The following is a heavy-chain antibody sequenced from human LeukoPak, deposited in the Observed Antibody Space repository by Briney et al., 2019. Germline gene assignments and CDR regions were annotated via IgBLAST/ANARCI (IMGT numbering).Heavy chain of an antibody. CDR2: MNPNSGNT. CDR1: GYTFTSYD. Sequence: GASVKVSCKASGYTFTSYDINWVRQATGQGLEWMGWMNPNSGNTGYAQKFQGRVTMTRNTSISTAYMELSSLRSEDTAVYYCARGGQWELPTNRFDPWGQGTLVTVSS. J-gene: IGHJ5*02. CDR3: ARGGQWELPTNRFDP. V-gene: IGHV1-8*01. D-gene: IGHD1-26*01.